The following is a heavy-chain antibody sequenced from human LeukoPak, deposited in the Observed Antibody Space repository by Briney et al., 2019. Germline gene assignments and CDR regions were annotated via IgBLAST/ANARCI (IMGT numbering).Heavy chain of an antibody. D-gene: IGHD1-26*01. J-gene: IGHJ4*02. Sequence: SETLSLTCTVSGYSISSGYYWGWIRQPPGKGLEWIRSFYHSGTTYYNPSLKSRVTISVDTSKNQFSLRLSSVTAADTAIYYCAKSGGYGLIDYWGQGTLVTVSS. V-gene: IGHV4-38-2*02. CDR3: AKSGGYGLIDY. CDR2: FYHSGTT. CDR1: GYSISSGYY.